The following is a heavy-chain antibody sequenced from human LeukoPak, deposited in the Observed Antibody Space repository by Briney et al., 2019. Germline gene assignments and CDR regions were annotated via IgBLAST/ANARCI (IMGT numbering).Heavy chain of an antibody. CDR1: GFTFTNYA. Sequence: GSLRLSCAASGFTFTNYAMHRVRQAPGKGLEWVTVISKDGSDKNYADSVKGRFTISRDNSMNTLFLQMNSLRTDDTAVYFCARDAYYSSGTYFDSWGQGTLVTVSS. V-gene: IGHV3-30*01. CDR3: ARDAYYSSGTYFDS. CDR2: ISKDGSDK. J-gene: IGHJ4*02. D-gene: IGHD3-10*01.